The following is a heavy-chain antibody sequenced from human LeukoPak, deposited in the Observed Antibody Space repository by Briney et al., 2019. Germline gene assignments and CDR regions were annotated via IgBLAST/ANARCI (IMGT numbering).Heavy chain of an antibody. CDR1: GGTFSSYA. D-gene: IGHD3-22*01. V-gene: IGHV1-46*01. Sequence: ASVKVSCKASGGTFSSYAISWVRQAPGQGLEWMGIINPSGGSTSYAQKFQGRVTMTRDMSTSTVYMELSSLRSEDTAVYYCARANYDSSGYYYYYYMDVWGKGTTVTVSS. J-gene: IGHJ6*03. CDR2: INPSGGST. CDR3: ARANYDSSGYYYYYYMDV.